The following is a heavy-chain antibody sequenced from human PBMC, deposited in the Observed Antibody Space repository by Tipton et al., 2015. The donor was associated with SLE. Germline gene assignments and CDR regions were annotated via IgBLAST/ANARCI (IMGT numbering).Heavy chain of an antibody. V-gene: IGHV4-34*01. D-gene: IGHD3-10*01. Sequence: LRLSCAVYGGSFSGYYWSWIRQPPGKGLEWIGEINHSGSTNYNPSLKSRVTISVDTSKNQFSLKLSSVTAADTAAYYCASLRTEYYYGSRADYWGQGTLVTVSS. CDR1: GGSFSGYY. J-gene: IGHJ4*02. CDR3: ASLRTEYYYGSRADY. CDR2: INHSGST.